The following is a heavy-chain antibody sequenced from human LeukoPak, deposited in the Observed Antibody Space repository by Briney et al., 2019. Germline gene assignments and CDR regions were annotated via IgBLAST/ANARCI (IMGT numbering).Heavy chain of an antibody. CDR3: ARERIVGATEDY. J-gene: IGHJ4*02. CDR1: GGSISSSNYY. D-gene: IGHD1-26*01. CDR2: IYYSGST. V-gene: IGHV4-39*07. Sequence: SETLSLTCSVSGGSISSSNYYWGWIRQPPGKGLEWIGSIYYSGSTYYNPSLKSRVTISVDTSKNQFSLKLSSVTAADTAVYYCARERIVGATEDYWGQGTLVTVSS.